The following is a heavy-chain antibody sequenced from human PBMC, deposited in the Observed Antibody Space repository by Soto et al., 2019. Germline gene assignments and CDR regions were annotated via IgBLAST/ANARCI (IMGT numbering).Heavy chain of an antibody. CDR3: ARDAPFGAKGFDY. D-gene: IGHD3-16*01. Sequence: ASVKVSCKASGYTFTSYGISWVRQAPGQGLEWMGWISAYNGNTNYAQKLQGRVTMTTDTSTSTAYVELRSLRSDDTAVYYCARDAPFGAKGFDYWGQGTLVTVS. CDR1: GYTFTSYG. J-gene: IGHJ4*02. CDR2: ISAYNGNT. V-gene: IGHV1-18*01.